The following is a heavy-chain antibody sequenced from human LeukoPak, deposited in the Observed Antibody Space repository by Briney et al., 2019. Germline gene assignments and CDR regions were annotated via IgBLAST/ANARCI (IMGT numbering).Heavy chain of an antibody. V-gene: IGHV3-23*01. CDR2: ISGSGGST. CDR3: AKGRRNWNQVALDM. Sequence: GGSLRLSCAASGFTFSSYAMSWVRQAPGKGLEWVSAISGSGGSTYYADSVKGRFTISRDNSKNKLYLQMNSLRAEDTAVYYCAKGRRNWNQVALDMWGQGTMVTVSS. D-gene: IGHD1-1*01. CDR1: GFTFSSYA. J-gene: IGHJ3*02.